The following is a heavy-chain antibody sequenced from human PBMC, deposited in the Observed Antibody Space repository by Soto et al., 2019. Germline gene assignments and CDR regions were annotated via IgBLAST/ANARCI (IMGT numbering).Heavy chain of an antibody. CDR2: IGAYNGKT. V-gene: IGHV1-18*01. J-gene: IGHJ4*02. CDR3: ARTPPLDLVHFDY. Sequence: QVQLVQSGAEVKKPGASVKVSCKASVYTFTSYGITWGRQAPGQGLERIGWIGAYNGKTNHAQKLQGRSTMTTATSTSTDHLELRCLSSDDTAVYYCARTPPLDLVHFDYWGQGTLVTVSS. D-gene: IGHD6-6*01. CDR1: VYTFTSYG.